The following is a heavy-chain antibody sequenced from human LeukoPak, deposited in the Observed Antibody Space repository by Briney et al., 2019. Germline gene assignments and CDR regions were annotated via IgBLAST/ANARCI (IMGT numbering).Heavy chain of an antibody. V-gene: IGHV1-69-2*01. Sequence: ASVKVSCKASGYTFTDYYMHWVQQAPGKGLEWMGRVDPEDGETIYAEKFQGRVTITADTSTDTAYMELSSLRSEDTAAYYCATDRRGSLYWGQGTLVTVSS. J-gene: IGHJ4*02. CDR3: ATDRRGSLY. CDR2: VDPEDGET. D-gene: IGHD3-10*01. CDR1: GYTFTDYY.